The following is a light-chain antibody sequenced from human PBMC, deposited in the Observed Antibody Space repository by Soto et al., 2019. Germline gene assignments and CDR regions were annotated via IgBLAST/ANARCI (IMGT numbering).Light chain of an antibody. J-gene: IGKJ1*01. V-gene: IGKV3-20*01. CDR1: QSVSSNY. Sequence: EIVLTQSPGTLSLSPGERVTLSCRASQSVSSNYLAWYQQKPGQAPRLLIYGASSRATGSPDRFSGSGSGTDFTLTISRLEPEDFAVYYCQQYGSSLKWTFGQGTKVEIK. CDR2: GAS. CDR3: QQYGSSLKWT.